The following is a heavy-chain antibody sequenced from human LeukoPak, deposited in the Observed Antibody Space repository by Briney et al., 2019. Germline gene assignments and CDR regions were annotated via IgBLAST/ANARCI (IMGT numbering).Heavy chain of an antibody. V-gene: IGHV4-39*01. CDR3: ATHAGPHYYYGMDV. J-gene: IGHJ6*02. Sequence: SETLSLTCTVSGGSISSSSYYWGWIRQPLGKGLVWIGCIYYSATTNYNPSLKGRATISVAPSKNQISLKVSAVTAADTAVHYCATHAGPHYYYGMDVWGQGTTVTVSS. CDR2: IYYSATT. D-gene: IGHD3-10*01. CDR1: GGSISSSSYY.